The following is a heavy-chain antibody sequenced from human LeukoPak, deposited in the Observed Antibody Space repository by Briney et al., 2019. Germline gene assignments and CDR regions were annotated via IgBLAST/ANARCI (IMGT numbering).Heavy chain of an antibody. CDR1: GGSISSYY. Sequence: SETLSLTCTVSGGSISSYYWSWIRQPAGKGLEWIGRIYTSGSTNYNPSLKSRVTMSVDTSKNQFSLKLSSVTAADTAVYYCARDGYYYDSSGYYPFDYWGQGTLVTVSS. J-gene: IGHJ4*02. V-gene: IGHV4-4*07. CDR3: ARDGYYYDSSGYYPFDY. D-gene: IGHD3-22*01. CDR2: IYTSGST.